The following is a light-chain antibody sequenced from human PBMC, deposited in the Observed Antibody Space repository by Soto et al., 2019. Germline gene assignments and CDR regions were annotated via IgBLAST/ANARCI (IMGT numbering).Light chain of an antibody. CDR3: KQYKNYLT. V-gene: IGKV1-5*01. CDR2: GAS. Sequence: DIQMTQSPSTLSASVGDRVTITCRASQSISTWLAWYQQKPGKAPKVLIYGASSLESGVPSRFSGSGSGTEFTLTISSLQPDDFATYYCKQYKNYLTFGHGTKVDIK. CDR1: QSISTW. J-gene: IGKJ3*01.